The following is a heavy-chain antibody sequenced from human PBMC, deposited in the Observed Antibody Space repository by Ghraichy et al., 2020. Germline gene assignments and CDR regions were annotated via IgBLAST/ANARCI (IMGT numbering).Heavy chain of an antibody. Sequence: SETLSLTCTVSGGPISEYYWSWIRQPPGKGLEWIGYIYYSGSTNYNPSLKSRVTISLDKSKNQFSLKLRSVSAADTAVYFCARDKETTFDSWGQGTPVTVSS. V-gene: IGHV4-59*01. CDR3: ARDKETTFDS. D-gene: IGHD4-11*01. J-gene: IGHJ4*02. CDR2: IYYSGST. CDR1: GGPISEYY.